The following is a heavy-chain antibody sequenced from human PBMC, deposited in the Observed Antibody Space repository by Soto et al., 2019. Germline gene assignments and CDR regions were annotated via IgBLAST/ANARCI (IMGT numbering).Heavy chain of an antibody. CDR2: INSDGSST. Sequence: EVQLVESGGGLVQPGGSLRLSCAASGFTFNSYWMHWVRQAPGKGLVWVSRINSDGSSTSYADSVKGRFTISRDNAKNTLYLQMNSLRAEDTDVYYCVRTSLVVSAATLADYWGHGTLVTVSS. D-gene: IGHD2-15*01. CDR1: GFTFNSYW. V-gene: IGHV3-74*01. J-gene: IGHJ4*01. CDR3: VRTSLVVSAATLADY.